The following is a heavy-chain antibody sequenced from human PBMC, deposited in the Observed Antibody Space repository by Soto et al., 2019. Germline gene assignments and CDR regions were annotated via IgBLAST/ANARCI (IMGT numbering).Heavy chain of an antibody. J-gene: IGHJ4*02. CDR2: IIPIFGTA. Sequence: QVQLVQSGAEVKKPGSSVKVSCKASGGTFSSYAISWVRQAPGQGLEWMGEIIPIFGTANYAQKFHGRVTITAPKAKSTAHMELRSLVYTDPAVYYCARVAGGGSLFYWGQGTLVPVSS. V-gene: IGHV1-69*06. D-gene: IGHD3-10*01. CDR3: ARVAGGGSLFY. CDR1: GGTFSSYA.